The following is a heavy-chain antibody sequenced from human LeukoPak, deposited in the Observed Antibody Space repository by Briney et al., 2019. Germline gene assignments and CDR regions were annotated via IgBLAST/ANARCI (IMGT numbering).Heavy chain of an antibody. V-gene: IGHV3-9*01. Sequence: GGSLRLSCSASGFTFDNYAMHWVRQAPMKGLEWVASINWRSDEIGYADSVKGRFTISRDNAKNTLYLQMNSLRAEDTAVYYCARDKGGISGYYIDYWGQGTLVTVSS. CDR3: ARDKGGISGYYIDY. CDR2: INWRSDEI. J-gene: IGHJ4*02. D-gene: IGHD3-3*01. CDR1: GFTFDNYA.